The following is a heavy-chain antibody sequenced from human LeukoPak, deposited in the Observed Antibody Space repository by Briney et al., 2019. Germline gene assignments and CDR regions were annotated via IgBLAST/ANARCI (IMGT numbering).Heavy chain of an antibody. CDR3: ARSYYDRDHAFDI. Sequence: SGTLSLTCAVSGGSISSSNWWSWIRQPPGKGLERIGYIYYSGSTYYNPSLKSRVTISVDTSKNQFSLKLSSVTAADTAVYYCARSYYDRDHAFDIWGQGTMVTVSS. V-gene: IGHV4-30-4*01. D-gene: IGHD3-9*01. CDR2: IYYSGST. CDR1: GGSISSSNW. J-gene: IGHJ3*02.